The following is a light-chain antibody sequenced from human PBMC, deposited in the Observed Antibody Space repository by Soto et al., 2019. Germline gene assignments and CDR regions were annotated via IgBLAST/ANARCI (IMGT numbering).Light chain of an antibody. CDR2: DVS. V-gene: IGLV2-14*01. CDR3: SSYTSSSNYV. CDR1: SSDVGGYNY. J-gene: IGLJ1*01. Sequence: QSALTQPASVSGSPGQSITISCTGTSSDVGGYNYVSWYQQHPGKAPKLMIYDVSNRPSGVSNRFSGSKSGNTASLTISGLQAEDEADYYCSSYTSSSNYVFVTGTKLTVL.